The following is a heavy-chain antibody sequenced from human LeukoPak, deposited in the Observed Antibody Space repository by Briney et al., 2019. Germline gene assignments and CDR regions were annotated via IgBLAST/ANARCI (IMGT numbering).Heavy chain of an antibody. CDR3: ARVPECCPHFDY. V-gene: IGHV1-18*01. J-gene: IGHJ4*02. D-gene: IGHD3-10*02. Sequence: ASVKVSCKASGYTFKNHGISWVRQAPGQGLEWMGWISAYNGNTNYAQKLQGRVTMTTDTSTSTAYMELRSLRSDDTAVYYCARVPECCPHFDYWGQGTLVTVSS. CDR1: GYTFKNHG. CDR2: ISAYNGNT.